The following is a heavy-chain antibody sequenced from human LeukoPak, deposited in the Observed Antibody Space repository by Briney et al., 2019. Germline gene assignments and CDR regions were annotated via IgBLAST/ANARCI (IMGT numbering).Heavy chain of an antibody. D-gene: IGHD3-3*01. J-gene: IGHJ4*02. CDR1: GFTFSSYS. CDR2: ISSSSSYI. V-gene: IGHV3-21*01. Sequence: PGGSLRLSCAASGFTFSSYSMNWVRQAPGKGLEWVSSISSSSSYIYYADSVKGRFTISRDNAKNSLYLQMNSLRDEDTAVYYCFASDYDFWSGYSNYWGQGTLVTVSS. CDR3: FASDYDFWSGYSNY.